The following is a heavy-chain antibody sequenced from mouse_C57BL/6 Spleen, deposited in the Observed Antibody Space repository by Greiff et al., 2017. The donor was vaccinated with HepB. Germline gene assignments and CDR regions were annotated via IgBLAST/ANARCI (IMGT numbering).Heavy chain of an antibody. CDR2: IDPSDSYT. V-gene: IGHV1-50*01. D-gene: IGHD1-1*02. J-gene: IGHJ1*03. CDR1: GYTFTSYW. Sequence: QVQLQQPGAELVKPGASVKLSCKASGYTFTSYWMQWVKQRPGQGLEWIGEIDPSDSYTNYNQKFKGKATLTVDTSSSTAYMQLSSLTSEDSAVYYCARKVLYGHWYFDVWGTGTTVTVSS. CDR3: ARKVLYGHWYFDV.